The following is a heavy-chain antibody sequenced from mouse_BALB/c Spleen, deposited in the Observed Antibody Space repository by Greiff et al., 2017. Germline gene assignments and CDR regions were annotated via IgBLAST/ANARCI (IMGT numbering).Heavy chain of an antibody. CDR1: GYSITSGYY. CDR2: ISYDGSN. Sequence: DVKLQESGPGLVKPSQSLSLTCSVTGYSITSGYYWNWIRQFPGNKLEWMGYISYDGSNNYNPSLKNRISITRDTSKNQFFLKLNSVTTEDTATYYCARTTMITGDYWGQGTSVTVSS. D-gene: IGHD2-4*01. CDR3: ARTTMITGDY. J-gene: IGHJ4*01. V-gene: IGHV3-6*02.